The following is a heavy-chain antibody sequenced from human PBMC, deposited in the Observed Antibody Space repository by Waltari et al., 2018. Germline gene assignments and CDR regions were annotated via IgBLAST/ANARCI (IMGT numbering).Heavy chain of an antibody. CDR1: GGTFSSYT. J-gene: IGHJ5*02. CDR2: IIPILGRA. V-gene: IGHV1-69*08. Sequence: QVQLVQSGAEVKKPGSSVKVSCKASGGTFSSYTISWVRQAPGHGLEWMGRIIPILGRANYAQKCQGRVTITADKSTSTAYMELSSLRSEDTAVYYCARATLRFLEWLKFGWFDPWGQGTLVTVSS. CDR3: ARATLRFLEWLKFGWFDP. D-gene: IGHD3-3*01.